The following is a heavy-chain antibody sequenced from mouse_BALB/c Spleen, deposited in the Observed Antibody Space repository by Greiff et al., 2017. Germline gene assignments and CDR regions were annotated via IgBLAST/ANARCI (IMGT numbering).Heavy chain of an antibody. CDR1: GFTFSSYA. V-gene: IGHV5-9-4*01. Sequence: EVMLVESGGGLVKPGGSLKLSCAASGFTFSSYAMSWVRQSPEKRLEWVADISSGGSYTYYPDTVTGRFTISRDNAKNTLYLEMSSLRSEDTAMYYCARDIYGNYAMDYWGQGTSVTVSS. CDR3: ARDIYGNYAMDY. D-gene: IGHD2-1*01. J-gene: IGHJ4*01. CDR2: ISSGGSYT.